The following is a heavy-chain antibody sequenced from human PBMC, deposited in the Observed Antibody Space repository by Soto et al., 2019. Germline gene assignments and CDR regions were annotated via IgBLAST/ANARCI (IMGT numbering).Heavy chain of an antibody. J-gene: IGHJ4*02. CDR3: ARRRDGDTNGYHWMDY. CDR2: IWFDGSKE. CDR1: GFTFNTYA. V-gene: IGHV3-33*01. Sequence: QLQLVESGGGVVEPGGSLRLSCAASGFTFNTYAMHWVRQAPGKGLEWVAVIWFDGSKEYYADSVKGRFTISRDISQNTLYLHMSSLRDEDTAVYYCARRRDGDTNGYHWMDYWGQGTLVTVSS. D-gene: IGHD6-19*01.